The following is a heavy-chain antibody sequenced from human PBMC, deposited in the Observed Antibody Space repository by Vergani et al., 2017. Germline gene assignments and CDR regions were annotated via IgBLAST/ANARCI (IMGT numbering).Heavy chain of an antibody. Sequence: QVQLVESGGGVVQPGGSLRLSCAASGFTFSSYGMHWVRQAPGKGLDWVAFIRFDGSNKYYADSVKGRFTISRDNSKNMLFLQMNNLRTEDTAIYYCAKQYFVSGNYLFDYWGQGTLVTVSS. D-gene: IGHD3-10*01. J-gene: IGHJ4*02. CDR2: IRFDGSNK. CDR1: GFTFSSYG. CDR3: AKQYFVSGNYLFDY. V-gene: IGHV3-30*02.